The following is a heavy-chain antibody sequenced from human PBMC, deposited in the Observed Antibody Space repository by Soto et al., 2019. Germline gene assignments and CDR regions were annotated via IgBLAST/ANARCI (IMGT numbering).Heavy chain of an antibody. D-gene: IGHD3-3*01. CDR2: IWYDGSNK. V-gene: IGHV3-33*01. Sequence: PGGSLRLSCAASGFTFSSYGMHWVRQAPGNGLEWVAVIWYDGSNKYYADSVKGRFTISRDNSKNTLYLQMNSLRAEDTAVYYCARDQGHYDFWSGYSPPGGMDVWGQGTTVTVSS. CDR1: GFTFSSYG. CDR3: ARDQGHYDFWSGYSPPGGMDV. J-gene: IGHJ6*02.